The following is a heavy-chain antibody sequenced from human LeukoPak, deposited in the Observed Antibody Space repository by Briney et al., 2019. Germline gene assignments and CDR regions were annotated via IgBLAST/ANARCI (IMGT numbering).Heavy chain of an antibody. CDR3: ARDRRRATIVVVPAAIVWFDP. Sequence: GASVKVSCKASGYTFTSYGISWVRQAPGQGLEWVGWIGAYNGNTNYAQKLQGRVTMTTDTSTSTAYMELRSLRSDDTAVYYCARDRRRATIVVVPAAIVWFDPWGQGTLVTVSS. CDR1: GYTFTSYG. D-gene: IGHD2-2*01. J-gene: IGHJ5*02. CDR2: IGAYNGNT. V-gene: IGHV1-18*01.